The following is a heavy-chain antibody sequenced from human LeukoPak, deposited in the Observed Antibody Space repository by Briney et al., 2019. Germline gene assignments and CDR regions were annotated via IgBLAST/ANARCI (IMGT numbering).Heavy chain of an antibody. Sequence: ASVKVSCKASGFTFTSSAVQWVRQAPGQGLEWMGWISAYNGNTNYAQKLQGRVTMTTDTSTSTAYMELRSLRSDDTAVYYCARAEDFITMVRGVVRGVPDYWGQGTLVTVSS. CDR3: ARAEDFITMVRGVVRGVPDY. D-gene: IGHD3-10*01. V-gene: IGHV1-18*01. CDR2: ISAYNGNT. CDR1: GFTFTSSA. J-gene: IGHJ4*02.